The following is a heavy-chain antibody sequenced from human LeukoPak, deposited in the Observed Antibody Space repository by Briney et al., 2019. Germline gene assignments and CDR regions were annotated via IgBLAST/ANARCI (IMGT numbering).Heavy chain of an antibody. CDR3: AGQVRGLLWFGETLDY. V-gene: IGHV4-39*01. J-gene: IGHJ4*02. CDR1: GGSISSSIYY. Sequence: PSETLSLTCTVSGGSISSSIYYWGWIRQPPGKGLEWIGSIYYSGSTYYNPSLKSRVTISVDTSKNQFSLKLSSVTAADTAVYYCAGQVRGLLWFGETLDYWGQGTLVTVSS. D-gene: IGHD3-10*01. CDR2: IYYSGST.